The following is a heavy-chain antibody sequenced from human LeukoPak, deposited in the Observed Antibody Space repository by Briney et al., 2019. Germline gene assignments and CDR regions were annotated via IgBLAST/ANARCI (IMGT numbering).Heavy chain of an antibody. V-gene: IGHV3-23*01. CDR3: AKATYYDFWSGYYSLDY. D-gene: IGHD3-3*01. CDR1: GFTFSSYA. J-gene: IGHJ4*02. Sequence: GGSLRLSCAASGFTFSSYAMSWVRQAPGKGLEWVSAISGSGGSTYYADSVKGRFTISRDNSKNTLYLQMNNLRAEDTAVYYCAKATYYDFWSGYYSLDYWGQGTLVTVSS. CDR2: ISGSGGST.